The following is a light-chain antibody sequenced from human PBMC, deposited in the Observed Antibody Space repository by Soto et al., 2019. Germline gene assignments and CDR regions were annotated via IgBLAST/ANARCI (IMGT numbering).Light chain of an antibody. CDR2: GNN. Sequence: QSVLTQSPSASGTLGQRVTISCSGSTSNIGSDTVNWYQHLPGTAPKVLIYGNNQRPSGVPDRFSGSKSGTSASLAISGLQFEDEADYYCAAWDASLNGWVFGGGTQLTVL. CDR1: TSNIGSDT. CDR3: AAWDASLNGWV. V-gene: IGLV1-44*01. J-gene: IGLJ3*02.